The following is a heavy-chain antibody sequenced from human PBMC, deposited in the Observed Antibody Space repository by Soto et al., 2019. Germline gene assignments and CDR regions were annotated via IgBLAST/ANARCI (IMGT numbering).Heavy chain of an antibody. V-gene: IGHV3-74*01. D-gene: IGHD1-1*01. CDR3: ATAGKYRFDN. CDR1: AFSFSTSW. CDR2: INPDGRTI. J-gene: IGHJ4*02. Sequence: GGSLRLSCAASAFSFSTSWMHWVRQAPGEGLVWVSRINPDGRTINYADSVKGRFTISRDNAKNTLYLQMNILRVEDTAVYFCATAGKYRFDNWGLGTLVTVSS.